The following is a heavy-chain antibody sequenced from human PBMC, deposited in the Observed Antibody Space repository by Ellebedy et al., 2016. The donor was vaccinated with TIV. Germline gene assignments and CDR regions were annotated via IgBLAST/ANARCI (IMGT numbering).Heavy chain of an antibody. Sequence: GESLKISCAASGITFSSYGMHWVRPAPGKGLEWVAVISYDGSNKFYADSVKGRFTISRDNSRSTLYLQMNSLRAEDTAVYYCAKDLTFGGGSPQDWDYWGQGTLVTVSS. CDR1: GITFSSYG. CDR2: ISYDGSNK. V-gene: IGHV3-30*18. J-gene: IGHJ4*02. D-gene: IGHD3-16*01. CDR3: AKDLTFGGGSPQDWDY.